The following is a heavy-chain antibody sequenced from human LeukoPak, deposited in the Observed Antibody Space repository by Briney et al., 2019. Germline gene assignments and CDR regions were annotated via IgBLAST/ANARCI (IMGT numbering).Heavy chain of an antibody. V-gene: IGHV3-48*03. CDR1: GFTFSTFD. Sequence: GGSLRLSCASSGFTFSTFDMNWVRQAPGKGLERVSFISSSGATTSYADSVKGRFTVSRDNAKNSLYLQMNSLRTEDTALYYCARARGYSYGILDQWGQGTLVTVSS. CDR3: ARARGYSYGILDQ. J-gene: IGHJ4*02. D-gene: IGHD5-18*01. CDR2: ISSSGATT.